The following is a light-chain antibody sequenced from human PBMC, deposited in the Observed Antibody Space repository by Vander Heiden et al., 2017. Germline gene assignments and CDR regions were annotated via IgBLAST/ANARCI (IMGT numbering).Light chain of an antibody. Sequence: DVVMTQSPLSLPVTLGQPASISCRSSQGLVRSDGYTYFNWLQQRPGQSPRRLIYKVSNRDSGVPDRFSGSGSGTDFTLKISRVEAEDAGVYYCRQATHWPHTFGQGTKLEIK. CDR1: QGLVRSDGYTY. V-gene: IGKV2-30*01. CDR3: RQATHWPHT. J-gene: IGKJ2*01. CDR2: KVS.